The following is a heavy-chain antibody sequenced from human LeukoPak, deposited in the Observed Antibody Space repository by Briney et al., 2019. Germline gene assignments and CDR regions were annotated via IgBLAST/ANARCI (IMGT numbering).Heavy chain of an antibody. CDR2: IYPNTGGT. J-gene: IGHJ5*02. CDR1: GYTFTDYH. V-gene: IGHV1-2*02. Sequence: ASVKVSCKASGYTFTDYHIHWVRQAPGQGLEWMGWIYPNTGGTNYAQKFQGRVTMTRDTSISTAYMELSRLTSDDTAMYYCARVRGISSPDFAPWGQGALVTVSS. D-gene: IGHD6-13*01. CDR3: ARVRGISSPDFAP.